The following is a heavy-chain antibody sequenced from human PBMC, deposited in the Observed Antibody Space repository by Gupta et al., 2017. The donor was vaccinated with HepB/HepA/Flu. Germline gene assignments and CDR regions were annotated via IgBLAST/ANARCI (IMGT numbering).Heavy chain of an antibody. CDR1: GFLYRNHW. CDR2: IKRDGSDI. J-gene: IGHJ4*02. V-gene: IGHV3-7*01. CDR3: ARGPNYGDRTDYFDY. D-gene: IGHD4/OR15-4a*01. Sequence: EVQLVESGGGLVQPGGSLRLCCAASGFLYRNHWMSWVRQTPGKGLEWVASIKRDGSDISYVDSVRGRFTISRDNAKSSLYLQINSLRAEDTAVYFCARGPNYGDRTDYFDYWGQGTLVTVSS.